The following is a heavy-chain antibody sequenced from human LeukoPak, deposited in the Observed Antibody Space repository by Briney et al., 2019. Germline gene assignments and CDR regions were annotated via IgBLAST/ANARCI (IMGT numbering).Heavy chain of an antibody. CDR3: AKWVLYYYDSSGYPDY. J-gene: IGHJ4*02. CDR1: GFTFSSYS. V-gene: IGHV3-21*01. Sequence: PGGSLRLSCAASGFTFSSYSMNWVRQAPGKGLEWVSSISSSSSYIYYADSVKGRFTISRDNAKNSLYLQMNSLRAEDTAVYYCAKWVLYYYDSSGYPDYWGQGTLVTVSS. D-gene: IGHD3-22*01. CDR2: ISSSSSYI.